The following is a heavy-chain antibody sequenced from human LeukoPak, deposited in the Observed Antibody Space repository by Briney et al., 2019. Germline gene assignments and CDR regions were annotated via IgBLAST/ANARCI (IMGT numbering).Heavy chain of an antibody. D-gene: IGHD3-3*01. V-gene: IGHV1-8*01. CDR1: GYTFTSYD. CDR3: ARVRAGLRFLEWALKDYYYYYGMDV. CDR2: MNPNSGNT. J-gene: IGHJ6*02. Sequence: ASVKISCTASGYTFTSYDINWVRQATGQGLEWMGWMNPNSGNTGYAQKFQGRVTTTRNTSISTAYMELSSLRSEDTAVYYCARVRAGLRFLEWALKDYYYYYGMDVWGQGTTVTVSS.